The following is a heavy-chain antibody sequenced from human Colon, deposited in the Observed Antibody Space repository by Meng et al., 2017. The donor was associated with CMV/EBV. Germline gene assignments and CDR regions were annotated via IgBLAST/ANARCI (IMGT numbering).Heavy chain of an antibody. Sequence: GESLKISCAASGFNFSDYYMTWIRQVPGKGLEWVAHISASGSLIYYADSVKGRFTISRDNAKHSLDLQMNSLRGEDTAVYYCARAGPPGSGNYFGFYAMDVWGQGTTVTVSS. J-gene: IGHJ6*02. CDR3: ARAGPPGSGNYFGFYAMDV. CDR1: GFNFSDYY. V-gene: IGHV3-11*04. CDR2: ISASGSLI. D-gene: IGHD3-10*01.